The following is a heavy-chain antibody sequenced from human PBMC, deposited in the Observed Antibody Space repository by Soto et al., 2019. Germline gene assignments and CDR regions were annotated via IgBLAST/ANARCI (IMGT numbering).Heavy chain of an antibody. J-gene: IGHJ6*03. Sequence: GGSLRLSCAVSGFAVRSNYMSWVRQAPGKGLEWASVLYSDGTTYYADSVKGRFTISRHNSEDTLHLQMNSLKAEDTAVYYCTRPAWGLWFGYMDVWGKGTTVTVSS. CDR3: TRPAWGLWFGYMDV. CDR2: LYSDGTT. CDR1: GFAVRSNY. V-gene: IGHV3-53*04. D-gene: IGHD3-10*01.